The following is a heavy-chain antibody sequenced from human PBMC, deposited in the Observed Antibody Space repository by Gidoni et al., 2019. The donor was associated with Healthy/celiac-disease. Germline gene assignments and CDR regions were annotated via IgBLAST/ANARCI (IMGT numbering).Heavy chain of an antibody. V-gene: IGHV3-23*01. D-gene: IGHD4-17*01. CDR3: AAPFDYGDSRFDY. Sequence: EVQLLESGGGLVQPGGSLRLSCAASGFTFSSYAMSWVRQAPGKGLEWVSAISGSGGSTYYADSVKGRFTISRDNSKNTLYLQMNSLRAEDTAVYYCAAPFDYGDSRFDYWGQGTLVTVSS. CDR2: ISGSGGST. J-gene: IGHJ4*02. CDR1: GFTFSSYA.